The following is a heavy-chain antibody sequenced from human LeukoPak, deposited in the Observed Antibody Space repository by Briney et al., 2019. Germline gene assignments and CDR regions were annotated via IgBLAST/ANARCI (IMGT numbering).Heavy chain of an antibody. CDR2: ISGSDGST. D-gene: IGHD1-26*01. V-gene: IGHV3-23*01. CDR3: ARLSGSYHEPNDY. Sequence: GGSLRLSCAASGFTFSSYAMSWVRQAPGKGLEWVSGISGSDGSTNYADSVKGRFTISRDNSKNTLYLQMNSLRAEDTAVYYCARLSGSYHEPNDYRGQGTLVTVSS. CDR1: GFTFSSYA. J-gene: IGHJ4*02.